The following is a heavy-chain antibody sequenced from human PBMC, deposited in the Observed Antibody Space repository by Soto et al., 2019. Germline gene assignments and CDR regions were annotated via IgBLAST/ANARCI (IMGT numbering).Heavy chain of an antibody. CDR3: ARGPRVVVVAATRDNWFDP. Sequence: GGSLRLSCAASGFTFSSYSMNWVRQAPGKGLEWVSYISSSSSTIYYADSVKGRFTISRDNAKNSLYLQMNSLRAEDTAVYYSARGPRVVVVAATRDNWFDPWGQGTLVTVSS. CDR2: ISSSSSTI. D-gene: IGHD2-15*01. CDR1: GFTFSSYS. V-gene: IGHV3-48*01. J-gene: IGHJ5*02.